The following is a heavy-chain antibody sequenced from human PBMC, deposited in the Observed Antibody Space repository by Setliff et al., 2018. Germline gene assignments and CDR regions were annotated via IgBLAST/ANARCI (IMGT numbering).Heavy chain of an antibody. D-gene: IGHD6-13*01. Sequence: PSETLSLTCTVSGGSISRSSYNWGWIRQPPGKGLEWIGSIYYSGSTYYNPSLKSRVTISVDTSKNQFSLKLSSVTAADTAVYYCARAAGYSSSWYHYYYGMDVWGQGTTVTVS. V-gene: IGHV4-39*01. CDR1: GGSISRSSYN. CDR2: IYYSGST. CDR3: ARAAGYSSSWYHYYYGMDV. J-gene: IGHJ6*02.